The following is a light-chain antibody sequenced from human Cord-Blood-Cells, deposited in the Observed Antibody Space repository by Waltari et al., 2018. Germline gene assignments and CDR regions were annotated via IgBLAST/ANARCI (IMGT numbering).Light chain of an antibody. J-gene: IGKJ1*01. CDR2: AAS. Sequence: DIQMTQSPSSLSASVGDRVTITCRASQSISSYLNWYQQKPGKAPKLLIYAASSLQSGVPSRFSGSGSGTELTLTISSLQPEDFATYYCQQSYSTPWTFGQGTKVEIK. CDR3: QQSYSTPWT. V-gene: IGKV1-39*01. CDR1: QSISSY.